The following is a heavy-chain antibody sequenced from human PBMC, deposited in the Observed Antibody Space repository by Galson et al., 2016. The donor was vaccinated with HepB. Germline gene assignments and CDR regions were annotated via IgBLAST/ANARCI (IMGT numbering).Heavy chain of an antibody. V-gene: IGHV1-3*01. CDR3: GRAYSYGPEYFHH. J-gene: IGHJ1*01. CDR1: GYTFSSSA. Sequence: SVKVSCKASGYTFSSSAMHWVRQAPGQRLEWMGWINAGNGHTKYSQKFQGRVTITRDTSANTAYIELSSLRSEVTAVYYCGRAYSYGPEYFHHWGQGTLVTVSS. CDR2: INAGNGHT. D-gene: IGHD5-18*01.